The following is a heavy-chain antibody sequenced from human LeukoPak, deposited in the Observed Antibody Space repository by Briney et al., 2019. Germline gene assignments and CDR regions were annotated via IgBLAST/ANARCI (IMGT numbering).Heavy chain of an antibody. CDR1: VYTLTGYY. V-gene: IGHV1-2*02. CDR3: ARGCSSTSCYRSVSGAFDI. CDR2: INPKSGGT. J-gene: IGHJ3*02. D-gene: IGHD2-2*01. Sequence: ASVKVSCKASVYTLTGYYMHWVRQAPGQGLEWMGWINPKSGGTNYAQKFQGRVTLTRDTSISTADMELSRLRSDDAAVYYCARGCSSTSCYRSVSGAFDIWSQGTMVTVSS.